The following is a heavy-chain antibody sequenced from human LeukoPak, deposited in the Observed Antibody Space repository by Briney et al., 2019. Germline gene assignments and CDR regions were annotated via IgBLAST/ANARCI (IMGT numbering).Heavy chain of an antibody. V-gene: IGHV3-7*04. CDR2: IKQDGSDK. CDR1: GFTFTNAW. J-gene: IGHJ4*02. D-gene: IGHD3-22*01. CDR3: ARDPYDSSWGLCYFDY. Sequence: GGSLRLSCAASGFTFTNAWMSWVRQAPGKGLEWVANIKQDGSDKYYVDSVKGRFTISRGNAKNSLYLQMNSLRAEDTAVYYCARDPYDSSWGLCYFDYWGQGNLVTVSS.